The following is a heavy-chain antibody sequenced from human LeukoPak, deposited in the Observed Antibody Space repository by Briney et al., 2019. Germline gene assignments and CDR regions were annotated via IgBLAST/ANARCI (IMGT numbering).Heavy chain of an antibody. V-gene: IGHV4-59*01. J-gene: IGHJ6*04. CDR2: IYYSGST. CDR1: GGSISSYF. Sequence: PSETLSLTCTVFGGSISSYFWSWIRQPPGKRLEWIGYIYYSGSTNYNPSLKSRVTISLDTSKNQFSLRLSSVTAADTAVYYCARGRSSYGLDVWGKGTTVTVSS. CDR3: ARGRSSYGLDV.